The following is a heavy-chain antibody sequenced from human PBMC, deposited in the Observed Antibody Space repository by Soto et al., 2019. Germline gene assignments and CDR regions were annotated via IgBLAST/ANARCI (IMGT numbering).Heavy chain of an antibody. J-gene: IGHJ3*01. CDR1: GGIFGSHG. CDR3: VRARPIYYSKLNKEFVASDYEV. Sequence: QVQLIQSEAEVKKPGSSVRVSCTASGGIFGSHGFSWVRQAPGQRLEWVGGFIPIFGTLTYTEKFQARVKIAEGESTKSTYFARRFLISADAAGYSCVRARPIYYSKLNKEFVASDYEVWGQRTMVNFS. D-gene: IGHD3-22*01. CDR2: FIPIFGTL. V-gene: IGHV1-69*01.